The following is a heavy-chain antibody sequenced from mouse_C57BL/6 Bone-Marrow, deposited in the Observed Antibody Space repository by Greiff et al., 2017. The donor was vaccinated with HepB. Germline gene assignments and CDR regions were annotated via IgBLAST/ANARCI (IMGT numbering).Heavy chain of an antibody. CDR2: IDPEDGDT. CDR1: GFNIKDYY. J-gene: IGHJ1*03. D-gene: IGHD1-1*01. CDR3: TTGGTTVGYFDV. Sequence: VQLQQSGAELVRPGASVKLSCTASGFNIKDYYMHWVKQRPEQGLEWIGRIDPEDGDTEYAPKFQGKATMTADPSSNTAYLQLSSLTSEDTAVYYCTTGGTTVGYFDVWGTGTTVTVAS. V-gene: IGHV14-1*01.